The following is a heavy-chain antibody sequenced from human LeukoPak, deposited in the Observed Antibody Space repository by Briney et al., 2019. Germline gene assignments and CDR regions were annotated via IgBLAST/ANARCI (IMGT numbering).Heavy chain of an antibody. CDR3: ARDSGGDTAMVKRGLDY. D-gene: IGHD5-18*01. CDR1: GYYITGGYY. J-gene: IGHJ4*02. CDR2: IYHSGST. V-gene: IGHV4-38-2*02. Sequence: PSETLSLTCTVAGYYITGGYYWGWIRQPPGKGLEWIGNIYHSGSTNYNPSLKSRVTISVATSKNQFSLKLSSVTAADTAVYYCARDSGGDTAMVKRGLDYWGQGTLVTVSS.